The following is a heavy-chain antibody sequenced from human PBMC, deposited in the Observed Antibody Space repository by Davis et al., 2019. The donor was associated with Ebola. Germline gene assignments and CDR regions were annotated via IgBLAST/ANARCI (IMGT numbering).Heavy chain of an antibody. Sequence: SETLSLTCTVSGGSIGSGGYYWSWIRQHPGKGLEWIGYIYYSGSTYYNPSLKSRVTISVDTSKNQFSLKLSSVTAADTAVYYCARDFVGGDIVVVPAAQYGMDVWGKGTTVTVSS. CDR3: ARDFVGGDIVVVPAAQYGMDV. CDR1: GGSIGSGGYY. CDR2: IYYSGST. D-gene: IGHD2-2*01. J-gene: IGHJ6*04. V-gene: IGHV4-31*03.